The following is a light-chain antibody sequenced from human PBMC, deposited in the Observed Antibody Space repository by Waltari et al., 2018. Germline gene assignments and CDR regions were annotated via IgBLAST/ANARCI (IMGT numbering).Light chain of an antibody. Sequence: DIEMTQSPSTLSACVGDRVTITCRASQSISSWLAWYQQNPGKAPKLLIYKASSLESGVPSRFSGSGSGTEFTLTISSLQPDDFATYYCQQYNIYLYTFGQGTKLEIK. V-gene: IGKV1-5*03. CDR2: KAS. CDR1: QSISSW. J-gene: IGKJ2*01. CDR3: QQYNIYLYT.